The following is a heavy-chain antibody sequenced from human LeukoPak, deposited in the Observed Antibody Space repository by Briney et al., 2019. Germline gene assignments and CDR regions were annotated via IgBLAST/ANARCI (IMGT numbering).Heavy chain of an antibody. D-gene: IGHD2-15*01. Sequence: SETLSLTCTVSGGSISSGDSYWSWIRQLPGKGLEWIGYIYYSGTTYYNPSLKSRITISVDTSKNQFSLKLSSVTAADTAVYYCARNGYCSGGSCYSNNAFDIWGQGTMVTVSS. J-gene: IGHJ3*02. CDR3: ARNGYCSGGSCYSNNAFDI. CDR1: GGSISSGDSY. CDR2: IYYSGTT. V-gene: IGHV4-31*03.